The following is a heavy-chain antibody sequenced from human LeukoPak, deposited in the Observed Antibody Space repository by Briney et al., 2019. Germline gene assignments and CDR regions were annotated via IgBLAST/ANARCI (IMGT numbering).Heavy chain of an antibody. CDR2: IYTSGST. Sequence: TSETLSLTCTVSGGSISSYYWSWIRQPAGKGLEWIGRIYTSGSTNYNPSLKSRVTMSVDTSKNQFSLKLSSVTAADTAVYYCAGDTAMSNFDYWGQGTLVTVSS. CDR1: GGSISSYY. V-gene: IGHV4-4*07. J-gene: IGHJ4*02. D-gene: IGHD5-18*01. CDR3: AGDTAMSNFDY.